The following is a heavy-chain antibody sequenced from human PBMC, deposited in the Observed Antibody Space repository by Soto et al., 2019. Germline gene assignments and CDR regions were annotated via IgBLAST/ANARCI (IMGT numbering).Heavy chain of an antibody. Sequence: VQLVESGGGLVKPGGSLRLSCAASGFTFSSYSMNWVRQAPGKGLEWVSSISSSSSYIYYADSVKGRFTISRDNAKNSLYLQMNSLRAEDTAVYYCARDRGDYIWGSYRYKGNSGGDYWGQGTLVTVSS. J-gene: IGHJ4*02. D-gene: IGHD3-16*02. CDR2: ISSSSSYI. V-gene: IGHV3-21*01. CDR3: ARDRGDYIWGSYRYKGNSGGDY. CDR1: GFTFSSYS.